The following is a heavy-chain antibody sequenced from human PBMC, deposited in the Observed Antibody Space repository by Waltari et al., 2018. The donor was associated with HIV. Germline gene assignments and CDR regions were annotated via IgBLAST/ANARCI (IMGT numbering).Heavy chain of an antibody. D-gene: IGHD4-17*01. V-gene: IGHV4-59*01. CDR3: ARGQTLTTVTTSVYWFDP. CDR2: IYYSGST. J-gene: IGHJ5*02. CDR1: GGSISSYY. Sequence: QVQLQESGPGLVKPSETLSLTCTVSGGSISSYYWSWIRQPPGQGLEWIGYIYYSGSTNYNPSLKSRVTISVDTSKNQFSLKLSSVTAADTAVYYCARGQTLTTVTTSVYWFDPWGQGTLVTVSS.